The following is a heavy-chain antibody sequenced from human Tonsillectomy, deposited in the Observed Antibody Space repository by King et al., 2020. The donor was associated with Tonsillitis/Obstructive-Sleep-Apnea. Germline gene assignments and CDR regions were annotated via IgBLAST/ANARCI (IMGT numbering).Heavy chain of an antibody. CDR3: ARGFKVTKDMVYFDY. CDR2: INPNSGGT. D-gene: IGHD4-17*01. CDR1: GYTFTGYY. V-gene: IGHV1-2*02. Sequence: VQLVESGAEVKKPGASVKVSCTASGYTFTGYYMHWVRQAPGQGLEWMGWINPNSGGTNYAQKFQGRVTMTRDTSISTAYIELSSLRSDDTAVYYCARGFKVTKDMVYFDYWGQGTLVTVSS. J-gene: IGHJ4*02.